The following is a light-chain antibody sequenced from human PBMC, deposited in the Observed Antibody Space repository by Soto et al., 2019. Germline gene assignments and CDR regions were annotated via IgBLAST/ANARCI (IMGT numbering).Light chain of an antibody. Sequence: DIQMTQSPSSVSASVGDRVTITCRASQEIGTWVAWYQQKPGKAPKLLIYAASSLPSGVPSRFSGSGSGTDFTLTSSRLQPEDFATYYCQQANSFPTFGQGTKVEIK. CDR2: AAS. CDR1: QEIGTW. CDR3: QQANSFPT. J-gene: IGKJ1*01. V-gene: IGKV1-12*01.